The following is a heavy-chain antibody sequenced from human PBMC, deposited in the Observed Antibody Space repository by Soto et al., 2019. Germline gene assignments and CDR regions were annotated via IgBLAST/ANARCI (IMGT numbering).Heavy chain of an antibody. CDR1: GYTFTSYG. J-gene: IGHJ4*02. Sequence: VQLVQSGAEVKKPGASVKVSCKASGYTFTSYGISWVRQAPGKGLEWMGWSSAYNGNTKNAQKLQGRATMTTDTSTSTAYLELRSLRSDATAVYYWARDSPPVDYWGQGTLVTVSS. CDR2: SSAYNGNT. CDR3: ARDSPPVDY. V-gene: IGHV1-18*01.